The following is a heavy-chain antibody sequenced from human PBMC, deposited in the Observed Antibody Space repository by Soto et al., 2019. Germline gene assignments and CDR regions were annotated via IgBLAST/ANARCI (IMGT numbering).Heavy chain of an antibody. J-gene: IGHJ6*02. Sequence: KPSETLSLTCAVSGGSISSSNWWSWVRQPPGKGLEWIGEIYHSGSTNYNPSLKSRVTISVDKSKNQFSLKLSSVTAADTAVYYCAAAGGFGESCYYYGMDVWGQGTTVTVSS. CDR3: AAAGGFGESCYYYGMDV. CDR2: IYHSGST. V-gene: IGHV4-4*02. CDR1: GGSISSSNW. D-gene: IGHD3-10*01.